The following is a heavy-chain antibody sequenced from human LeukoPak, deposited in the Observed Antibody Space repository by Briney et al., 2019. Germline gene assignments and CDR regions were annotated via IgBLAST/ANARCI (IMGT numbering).Heavy chain of an antibody. J-gene: IGHJ3*02. V-gene: IGHV3-30*04. Sequence: GGSLRLSCAASGFTFSNYALHWVRQAPGKGLEWVAVISYDGRNQYYADSVKGRFTISRDNSKNTLDLQMNSLRAEDTAVYYCAKEALDAFDIWGQGTMVTVSS. CDR1: GFTFSNYA. CDR2: ISYDGRNQ. CDR3: AKEALDAFDI.